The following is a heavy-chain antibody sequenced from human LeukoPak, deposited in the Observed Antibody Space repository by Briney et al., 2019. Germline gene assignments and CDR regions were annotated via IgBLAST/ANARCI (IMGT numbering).Heavy chain of an antibody. J-gene: IGHJ4*02. CDR2: ISGSGGST. CDR3: ATLVVITTYMDY. V-gene: IGHV3-23*01. Sequence: PGGSLRLSCAASGFTFSSYAMSWVRQAPGKGLEWVSAISGSGGSTYYADSVKGRFTISRDNSKNTLYLQMNSLRAEDTAVYYCATLVVITTYMDYWGQGTLVTVSS. CDR1: GFTFSSYA. D-gene: IGHD3-22*01.